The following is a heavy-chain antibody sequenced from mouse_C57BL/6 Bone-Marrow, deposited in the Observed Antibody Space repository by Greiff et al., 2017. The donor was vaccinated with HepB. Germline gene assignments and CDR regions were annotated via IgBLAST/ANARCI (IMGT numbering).Heavy chain of an antibody. CDR2: ISSGGSYT. CDR3: ARHGSSPHWYFDG. D-gene: IGHD1-1*01. V-gene: IGHV5-6*01. CDR1: GFTFSSYG. J-gene: IGHJ1*03. Sequence: EVKLMESGGDLVKPGGSLKLSCAASGFTFSSYGMSWVRQTPDKRLEWVATISSGGSYTYYPDSVKGRFTISRDNAKTTLYLQMSSLKSEDTAMYYCARHGSSPHWYFDGWGTGTTVTVSA.